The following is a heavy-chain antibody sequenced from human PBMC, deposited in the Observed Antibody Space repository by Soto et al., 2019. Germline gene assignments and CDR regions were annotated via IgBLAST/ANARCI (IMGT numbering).Heavy chain of an antibody. Sequence: GGSLRLSCAASGFTFSSYSMNWVRQAPGKGLEWVSSISSSSSYIYYANSVKGRFTISRDNAKNSLYLQMNSLRAEDTAVYYCARDHEQPIFDYWGQGTLVTVSS. D-gene: IGHD6-13*01. J-gene: IGHJ4*02. CDR2: ISSSSSYI. CDR3: ARDHEQPIFDY. CDR1: GFTFSSYS. V-gene: IGHV3-21*01.